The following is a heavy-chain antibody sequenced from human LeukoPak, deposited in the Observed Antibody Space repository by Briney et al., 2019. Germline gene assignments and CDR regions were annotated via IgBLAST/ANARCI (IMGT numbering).Heavy chain of an antibody. CDR2: ISSSSSYI. D-gene: IGHD3-22*01. CDR1: GFTFSSYS. J-gene: IGHJ4*02. CDR3: AREDSSGYYYVGY. V-gene: IGHV3-21*01. Sequence: PGGSLRLSCVASGFTFSSYSMNWVRQAPGKGLEWVSSISSSSSYIYYADSVKGRFTISRDNAKNSLYLQMNSLRAEDTAVYYCAREDSSGYYYVGYWGQGTLVTVSS.